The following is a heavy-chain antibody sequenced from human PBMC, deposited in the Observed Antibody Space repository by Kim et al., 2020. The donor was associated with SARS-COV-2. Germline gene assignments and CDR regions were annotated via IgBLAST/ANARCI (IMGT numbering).Heavy chain of an antibody. CDR1: GYTLTELS. V-gene: IGHV1-24*01. CDR2: FDPEYGET. D-gene: IGHD2-2*01. CDR3: ATGPPYCSSTSCQNWFDP. J-gene: IGHJ5*02. Sequence: ASVKVSCKVSGYTLTELSMHWVRQAPGKGLEWMGGFDPEYGETIYAQKFQGRVTMTEDTSTDTAYMELSSLRSEDTAVYYCATGPPYCSSTSCQNWFDPWGQGTLVTVSS.